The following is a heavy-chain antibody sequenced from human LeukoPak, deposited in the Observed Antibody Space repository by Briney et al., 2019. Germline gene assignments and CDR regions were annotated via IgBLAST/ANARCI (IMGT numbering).Heavy chain of an antibody. V-gene: IGHV3-53*01. Sequence: PGGSLRLSCAASGFTVSSNYMSWVRQAPGKGLEWVSVIYSGGSTYYADSVKGRFTISRDNSKNTLYLQMNSLRAEDTAVYYCARGQWLVGDYYFDYWGQGTLVTVSS. CDR2: IYSGGST. J-gene: IGHJ4*02. CDR1: GFTVSSNY. D-gene: IGHD6-19*01. CDR3: ARGQWLVGDYYFDY.